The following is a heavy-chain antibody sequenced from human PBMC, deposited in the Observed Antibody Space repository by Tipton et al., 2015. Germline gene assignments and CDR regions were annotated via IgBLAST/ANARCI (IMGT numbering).Heavy chain of an antibody. V-gene: IGHV4-39*07. CDR2: ISHSGNT. J-gene: IGHJ4*02. CDR3: ACQDYDSLTRDYQTVDY. D-gene: IGHD3-9*01. CDR1: GVSISCTSYY. Sequence: GLVKPSETLSLTCTVSGVSISCTSYYWGWIRQPPGKGLEWIGSISHSGNTYYNPSLKSRVTMSRDTSKNQFSLKLTSVTAADTAVYYCACQDYDSLTRDYQTVDYWGQGTLVTVSS.